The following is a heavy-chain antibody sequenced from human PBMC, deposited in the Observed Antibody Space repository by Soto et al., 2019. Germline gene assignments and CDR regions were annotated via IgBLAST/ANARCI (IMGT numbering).Heavy chain of an antibody. J-gene: IGHJ3*02. CDR2: IYHSGST. V-gene: IGHV4-4*02. CDR1: GGSISSSNW. Sequence: SETLSLTCAVSGGSISSSNWWSWVRQPPGKGLEWIGEIYHSGSTNYNPSLKSRATISVDKSKNQFSLKLSSVTAADTAVYYCERDRDILTGYDAFDIWGQGTMVTV. D-gene: IGHD3-9*01. CDR3: ERDRDILTGYDAFDI.